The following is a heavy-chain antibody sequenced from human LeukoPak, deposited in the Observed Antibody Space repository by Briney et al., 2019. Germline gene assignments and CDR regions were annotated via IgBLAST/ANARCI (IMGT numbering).Heavy chain of an antibody. V-gene: IGHV3-33*01. CDR2: IWYDGSKT. Sequence: GGSLRLSCVACGFTFSGYGMHWVRQVPGKGLEWVAVIWYDGSKTYYADSVKGRFTISRDNSKDTLYLQMSSLRVEDTAAYYCARYLGGRNAFDIWGQGTMVTVSS. CDR1: GFTFSGYG. D-gene: IGHD3-16*01. CDR3: ARYLGGRNAFDI. J-gene: IGHJ3*02.